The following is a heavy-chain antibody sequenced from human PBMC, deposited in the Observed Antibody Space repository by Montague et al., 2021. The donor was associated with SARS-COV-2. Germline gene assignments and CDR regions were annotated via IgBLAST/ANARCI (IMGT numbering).Heavy chain of an antibody. CDR1: GGSISSYY. CDR3: ARDTEGYISSWYHDY. CDR2: IYYSGST. V-gene: IGHV4-59*01. D-gene: IGHD6-13*01. Sequence: SETLSLTCTVSGGSISSYYWSWIRQPPGKGLEWIGYIYYSGSTNYNPSLKSRVTISVDTSKNQFSLKLSSVTAADTAVYYCARDTEGYISSWYHDYWDQGTLVTDSS. J-gene: IGHJ4*02.